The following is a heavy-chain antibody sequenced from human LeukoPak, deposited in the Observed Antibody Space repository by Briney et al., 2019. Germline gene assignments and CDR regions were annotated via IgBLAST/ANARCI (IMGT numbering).Heavy chain of an antibody. J-gene: IGHJ4*02. CDR3: ARVKDSNDFWSGYYSYFDY. CDR1: GYTFTGYY. Sequence: ASVKVSCKASGYTFTGYYMHWVRQAPGQGLEWMGWINPNSGGTNYAQKFQGRVTMTRDTSISTAYMELSRLRSDDTAVYYCARVKDSNDFWSGYYSYFDYWGQGTLVTVSS. CDR2: INPNSGGT. D-gene: IGHD3-3*01. V-gene: IGHV1-2*02.